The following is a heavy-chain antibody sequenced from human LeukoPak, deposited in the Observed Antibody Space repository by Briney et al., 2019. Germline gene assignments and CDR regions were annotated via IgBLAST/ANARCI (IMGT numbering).Heavy chain of an antibody. D-gene: IGHD4-17*01. CDR3: AKAHDYGDLPFDY. J-gene: IGHJ4*02. CDR1: GFTFSSYA. CDR2: ISGSGGST. Sequence: PGGSLRLSCAASGFTFSSYAMSWVRQAPGKGLEWVSAISGSGGSTYYADSVKGRFTISRDNSKNTLYLQMNSLRAGDTAVYYCAKAHDYGDLPFDYWGQGTLVTVSS. V-gene: IGHV3-23*01.